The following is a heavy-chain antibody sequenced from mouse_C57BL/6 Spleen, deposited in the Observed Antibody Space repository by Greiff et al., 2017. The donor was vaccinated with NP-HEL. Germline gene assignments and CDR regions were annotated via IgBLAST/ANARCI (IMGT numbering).Heavy chain of an antibody. Sequence: EVQLQESGAELVKPGASVKLSCTASGFNITDYYMHWVKQRTEQGLEWIGRIDPEDGETKYAPKFQGKATLTADTSSNTAYLQLSSLTSEDTAVYYCARNWGRGAMDYWGQGTSVTVSS. J-gene: IGHJ4*01. V-gene: IGHV14-2*01. CDR2: IDPEDGET. CDR3: ARNWGRGAMDY. D-gene: IGHD4-1*01. CDR1: GFNITDYY.